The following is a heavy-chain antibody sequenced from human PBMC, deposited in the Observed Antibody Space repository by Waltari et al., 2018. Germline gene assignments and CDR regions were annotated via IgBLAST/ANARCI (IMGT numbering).Heavy chain of an antibody. CDR1: GGTFSSYA. J-gene: IGHJ4*02. V-gene: IGHV1-69*01. Sequence: QVQLVQSGAEVKKPGSSVKVSCKASGGTFSSYAISWVRQAPGQGLEWMGGSIPIFGTENYAQKFQGRVTITADESTSTAYRELSSLRSEDTAVYYCARDSRGHCSSTSCYTFDYWGQGTLVTVSS. CDR3: ARDSRGHCSSTSCYTFDY. CDR2: SIPIFGTE. D-gene: IGHD2-2*02.